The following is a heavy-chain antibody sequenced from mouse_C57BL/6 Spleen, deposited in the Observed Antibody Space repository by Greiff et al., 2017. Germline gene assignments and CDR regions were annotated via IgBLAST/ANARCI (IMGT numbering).Heavy chain of an antibody. D-gene: IGHD1-1*01. V-gene: IGHV5-9*01. CDR2: ISGGGGNT. Sequence: EVQLVESGGGLVKPGGSLKLSCAASGFTFSSYTMSWVRQTPEKRLEWVATISGGGGNTYYPDSVKGRFTISRDNAKNTLYLQMSSLRSEDTALYYCARRGTTDGWFAYWGQGTLVTVSA. J-gene: IGHJ3*01. CDR3: ARRGTTDGWFAY. CDR1: GFTFSSYT.